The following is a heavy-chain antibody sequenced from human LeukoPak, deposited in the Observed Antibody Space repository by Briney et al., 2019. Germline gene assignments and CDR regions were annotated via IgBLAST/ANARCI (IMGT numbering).Heavy chain of an antibody. V-gene: IGHV3-33*01. CDR2: IWYDGSNK. CDR3: ASPMVRGVIIPDY. CDR1: GFTFSSYG. D-gene: IGHD3-10*01. J-gene: IGHJ4*02. Sequence: AGGSLRLSCAASGFTFSSYGMHWVRQAPGKGLEWVAVIWYDGSNKYYADSVKGRFTISRDNSKNTLYLQMNSPRAEDTAVYYCASPMVRGVIIPDYWGQGTLVTVSS.